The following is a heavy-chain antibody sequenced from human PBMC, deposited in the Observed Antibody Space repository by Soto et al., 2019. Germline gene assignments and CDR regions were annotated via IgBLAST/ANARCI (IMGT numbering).Heavy chain of an antibody. Sequence: PGGSLRLSCAASGFTFSSYEMNWVRQAPGKGLEWVSYISSSGSTIYYADSVKGRFTISRDNAKNSLYLQMNSLRAEDTAVYYCARDRVFYDSSGYYPRPEYFQHWGQGTLVTVSS. CDR3: ARDRVFYDSSGYYPRPEYFQH. CDR1: GFTFSSYE. CDR2: ISSSGSTI. V-gene: IGHV3-48*03. J-gene: IGHJ1*01. D-gene: IGHD3-22*01.